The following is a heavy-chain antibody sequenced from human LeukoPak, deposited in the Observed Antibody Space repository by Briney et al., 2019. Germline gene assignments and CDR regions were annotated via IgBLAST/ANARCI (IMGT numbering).Heavy chain of an antibody. Sequence: ASVKVSCKASGYTFTGYYIHWVRQAPGQGLEWMGWINPNSGGTNYAQKFQGRVTMTRDTSISAAYMELSRLRSDDTAVYYCARDQVWFDPWGQGTLVTVSS. V-gene: IGHV1-2*02. CDR3: ARDQVWFDP. CDR2: INPNSGGT. CDR1: GYTFTGYY. J-gene: IGHJ5*02.